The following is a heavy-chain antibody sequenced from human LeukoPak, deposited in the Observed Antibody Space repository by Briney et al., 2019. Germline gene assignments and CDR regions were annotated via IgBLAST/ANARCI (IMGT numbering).Heavy chain of an antibody. CDR3: ARVKVYYYGMDV. V-gene: IGHV1-2*02. J-gene: IGHJ6*02. Sequence: ASVKVSCKASGYTFTGYYMHWVRQAPGQGLEWMGWINPNSGGTNYAQKFQGRVTMTRDTSISTAYMELSRLRSDDTAVYYCARVKVYYYGMDVWGQGTRVTVSS. CDR1: GYTFTGYY. CDR2: INPNSGGT.